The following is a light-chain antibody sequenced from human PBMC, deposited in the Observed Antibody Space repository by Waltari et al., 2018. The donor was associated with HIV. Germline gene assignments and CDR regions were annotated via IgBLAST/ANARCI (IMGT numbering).Light chain of an antibody. CDR1: TSVVGSYNL. V-gene: IGLV2-23*01. Sequence: QSALTQPASVSGSPGQSITLPCTGTTSVVGSYNLVSWYQQHPGKAPKLIIYEGSKRPSGVSNRFSGSKSGNTASLTISGLQAEDEADYYCCSYAGSSTHVVFGGGTKLTVL. CDR3: CSYAGSSTHVV. J-gene: IGLJ2*01. CDR2: EGS.